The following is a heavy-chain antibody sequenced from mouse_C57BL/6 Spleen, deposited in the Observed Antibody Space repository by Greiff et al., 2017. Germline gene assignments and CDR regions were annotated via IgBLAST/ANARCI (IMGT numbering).Heavy chain of an antibody. D-gene: IGHD1-1*01. CDR2: IHPNSGST. CDR1: GYTFTSYW. J-gene: IGHJ4*01. V-gene: IGHV1-64*01. CDR3: ARRGITTVVATDYAMDY. Sequence: QVQLQQPGAELVKPGASVKLSCKASGYTFTSYWMHWVKQRPGQGLEWIGMIHPNSGSTNYNEKFKSKATLTVDKSSITAYMQLSSLTSEDSAVYYCARRGITTVVATDYAMDYWGQGTSVTVSS.